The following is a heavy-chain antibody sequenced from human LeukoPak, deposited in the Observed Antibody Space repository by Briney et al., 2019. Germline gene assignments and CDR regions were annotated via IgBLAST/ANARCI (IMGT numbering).Heavy chain of an antibody. CDR2: IYYSGST. V-gene: IGHV4-59*12. D-gene: IGHD3-16*01. Sequence: SETLSLTCTVSGGSISSYYWSWIRQPPGKGLEWIGSIYYSGSTYYNPSLKSRVTISVDTSKNQFSLKLSSVTAADTAVYYCARDLGVSFDYWGQGTLVTVSS. CDR3: ARDLGVSFDY. J-gene: IGHJ4*02. CDR1: GGSISSYY.